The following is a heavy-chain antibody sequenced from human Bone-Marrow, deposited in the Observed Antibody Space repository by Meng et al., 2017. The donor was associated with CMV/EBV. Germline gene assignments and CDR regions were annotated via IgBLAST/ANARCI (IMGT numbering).Heavy chain of an antibody. CDR3: ASGVETYGSGSYGY. D-gene: IGHD3-10*01. CDR1: GSTFTSYY. Sequence: HVHLVQSVASVKKPGASVNVFFTASGSTFTSYYMHWVRQAPGQGLEWMGIINPSGGSTNYAQKFRGRVTIIADKSTSTAYMELSSLRSEDTAVYYCASGVETYGSGSYGYWGQGTLVTVSS. CDR2: INPSGGST. J-gene: IGHJ4*02. V-gene: IGHV1-46*01.